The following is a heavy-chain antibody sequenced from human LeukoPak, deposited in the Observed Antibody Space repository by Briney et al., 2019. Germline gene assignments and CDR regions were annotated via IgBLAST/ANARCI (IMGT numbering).Heavy chain of an antibody. CDR3: ARDFQSAY. V-gene: IGHV3-7*01. J-gene: IGHJ4*02. CDR2: IKEDGSKK. CDR1: GFTFSSYW. Sequence: GGSLRLSCAASGFTFSSYWMIWVRQAPGKGLEWVANIKEDGSKKNYVDSVMGRFTISRDNAKNSLYLQMNRLRVEDTAVYYCARDFQSAYWGQGTLVTVSS.